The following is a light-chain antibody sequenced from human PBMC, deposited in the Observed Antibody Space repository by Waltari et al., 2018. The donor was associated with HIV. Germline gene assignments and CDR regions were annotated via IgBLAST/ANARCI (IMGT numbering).Light chain of an antibody. CDR1: RTVLSISNHPTH. CDR2: WAS. CDR3: QQFYGRPPT. V-gene: IGKV4-1*01. J-gene: IGKJ4*01. Sequence: DIVMTQSPASLAVSLGVKATNTRKSSRTVLSISNHPTHVTWYQHKRGKPRKILINWASVRESGVPDRFIGSGSGTDFTLTISSLQREDVAVYYCQQFYGRPPTFGGGTTVEI.